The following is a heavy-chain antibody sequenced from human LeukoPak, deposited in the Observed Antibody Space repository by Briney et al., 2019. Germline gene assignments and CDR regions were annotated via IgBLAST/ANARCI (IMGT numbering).Heavy chain of an antibody. V-gene: IGHV4-59*01. D-gene: IGHD6-19*01. CDR2: IYYSGST. J-gene: IGHJ6*04. CDR3: ARDAIAVAGTYYYYYGMDV. Sequence: SETLSLTCTVSGGSISCYYWSWIRQPPGKGLEWIGYIYYSGSTNYNPSLKSRVTISVDTSKNQFSLKLSSVTAADTAVYYCARDAIAVAGTYYYYYGMDVWGEGTTVTVSS. CDR1: GGSISCYY.